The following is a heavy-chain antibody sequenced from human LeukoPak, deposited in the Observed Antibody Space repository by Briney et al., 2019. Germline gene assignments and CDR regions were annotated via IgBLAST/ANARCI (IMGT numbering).Heavy chain of an antibody. CDR3: ARSNTGTTFPYYYYSMDV. Sequence: PSETLSLTCTVSGGSISSYYWSWIRQPPGKGLEWIGYIYYSGSTNYNPSLKSRVTISVDTSKNQFSLKLSSVTAADTAVYYCARSNTGTTFPYYYYSMDVWGKGTTVTVSS. V-gene: IGHV4-59*01. CDR2: IYYSGST. J-gene: IGHJ6*03. D-gene: IGHD1-1*01. CDR1: GGSISSYY.